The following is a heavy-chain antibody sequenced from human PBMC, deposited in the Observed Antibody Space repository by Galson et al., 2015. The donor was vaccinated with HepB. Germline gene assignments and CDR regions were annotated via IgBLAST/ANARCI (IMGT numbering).Heavy chain of an antibody. V-gene: IGHV3-15*07. D-gene: IGHD3-10*01. Sequence: SLRLSCAASGFTFNHAWMNWVRQAPGKGMEWVGRIKSKTEGGTTDYGAPVKGRFNISRDDSKNTLYLQMNSLKTEDSAVYYCATEVWFGELSPYYFDCWGQGTLVTVSS. J-gene: IGHJ4*02. CDR3: ATEVWFGELSPYYFDC. CDR2: IKSKTEGGTT. CDR1: GFTFNHAW.